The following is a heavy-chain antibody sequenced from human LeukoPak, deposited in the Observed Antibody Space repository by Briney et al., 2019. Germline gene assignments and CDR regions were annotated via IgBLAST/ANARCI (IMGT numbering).Heavy chain of an antibody. CDR2: IKGDGSTT. D-gene: IGHD5-18*01. Sequence: PGGSLSLTCATSGFSFSHYWMTWLRKVPGQGLVWVSRIKGDGSTTRNADSVKGRFTISRDNAKNTLYLQMNSLRVEDTAVYYCVRDRDSYGSISFDYWGQGALVTVSS. CDR3: VRDRDSYGSISFDY. V-gene: IGHV3-74*01. CDR1: GFSFSHYW. J-gene: IGHJ4*02.